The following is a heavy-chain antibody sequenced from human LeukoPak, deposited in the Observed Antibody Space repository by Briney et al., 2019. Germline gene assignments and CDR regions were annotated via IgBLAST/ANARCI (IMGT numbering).Heavy chain of an antibody. CDR3: ARGYSSSWHHYYYYMDV. CDR2: ISSSSSYI. V-gene: IGHV3-21*01. D-gene: IGHD6-13*01. CDR1: GFTFSSYD. J-gene: IGHJ6*03. Sequence: GGSLRLSCAASGFTFSSYDMTWVRQAPGRGLEWVSSISSSSSYIYYADSVKGRFTISRDNAKNSLYLQMNSLRAEDTAVYYCARGYSSSWHHYYYYMDVWGKGTTVTVSS.